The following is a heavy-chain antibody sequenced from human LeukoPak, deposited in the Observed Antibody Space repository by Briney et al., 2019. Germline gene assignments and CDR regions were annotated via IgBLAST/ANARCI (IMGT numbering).Heavy chain of an antibody. V-gene: IGHV3-66*01. CDR1: GFTVSSNY. J-gene: IGHJ6*03. CDR2: IHSGGST. D-gene: IGHD5-12*01. Sequence: GGSLRLSCAAPGFTVSSNYMSWVRQAPGKGLEWVSVIHSGGSTNYADSVKGRFTISRDNSKNTLYLKMNSLRAEDTAVYYCARGRRGYSGYNGGYYYYYMDVWGKGTTVTISS. CDR3: ARGRRGYSGYNGGYYYYYMDV.